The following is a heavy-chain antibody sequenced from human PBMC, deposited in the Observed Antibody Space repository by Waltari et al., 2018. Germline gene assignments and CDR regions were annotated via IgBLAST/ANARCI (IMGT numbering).Heavy chain of an antibody. Sequence: QLQLQESGPGLVKPSETLSLTCTVSGGSISSSSYYWGWIRQPPGKGLEWIGRIYYSGRTYYNPSLKSRVTISVDTSKNQFSLKLSSVTAADTAVYYCARPYSSSADACDIWGQGTMVTVSS. CDR1: GGSISSSSYY. V-gene: IGHV4-39*01. CDR2: IYYSGRT. J-gene: IGHJ3*02. CDR3: ARPYSSSADACDI. D-gene: IGHD6-6*01.